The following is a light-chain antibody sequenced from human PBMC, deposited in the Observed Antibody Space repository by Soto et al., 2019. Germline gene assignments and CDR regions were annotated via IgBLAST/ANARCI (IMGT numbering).Light chain of an antibody. V-gene: IGKV3-15*01. CDR3: QQYNNWPLT. J-gene: IGKJ4*01. Sequence: EIVMTQSPATLSVSPGERATLSCRASQSVSSNLGWYQQKPGQAPRLLIYGASTRATGIPARFSGSGSGTEFTLTISSPLSEDFALYHCQQYNNWPLTFGGGTKVEIK. CDR1: QSVSSN. CDR2: GAS.